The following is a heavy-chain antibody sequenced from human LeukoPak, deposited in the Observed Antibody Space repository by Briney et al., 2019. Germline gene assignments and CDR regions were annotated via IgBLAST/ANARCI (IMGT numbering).Heavy chain of an antibody. CDR1: GFTFSNYA. Sequence: GGSLRLSCAASGFTFSNYAMSWVRESPGKGLEWVPAISNGGVSTYYADSVKGRFTISRDNSKNAIYLQMNSLRAEDTAIFYCARVVNSTSWFIDYWGQGTLVTVSS. V-gene: IGHV3-23*01. D-gene: IGHD6-13*01. J-gene: IGHJ4*02. CDR3: ARVVNSTSWFIDY. CDR2: ISNGGVST.